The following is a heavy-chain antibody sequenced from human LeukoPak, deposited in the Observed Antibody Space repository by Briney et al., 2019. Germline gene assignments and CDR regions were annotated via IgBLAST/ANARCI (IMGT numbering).Heavy chain of an antibody. D-gene: IGHD6-6*01. V-gene: IGHV4-34*01. CDR3: ARSSIAALDAFDI. CDR1: GGSFSGYY. J-gene: IGHJ3*02. Sequence: SETLSLTCAVYGGSFSGYYWSWIRQPPGKGLEWIGEINHSGSTNYNPSLKSRVSISVDTSKNQFSLRLSSVTAADTAVYYCARSSIAALDAFDIWGQGTMATVSS. CDR2: INHSGST.